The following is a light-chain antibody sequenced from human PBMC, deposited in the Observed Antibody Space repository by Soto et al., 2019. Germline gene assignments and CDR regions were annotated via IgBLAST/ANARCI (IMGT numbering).Light chain of an antibody. CDR2: DAS. Sequence: EIVMTQSPATLSVSTGERATLSCRASQSLSSNLAWYQQKPGQTPRLLIYDASKRATGTPARFTVRGSGTDFTLTISSLEPEDFAVYYCHQRFSWPLPFGGGTKVDIK. J-gene: IGKJ4*01. V-gene: IGKV3-11*01. CDR3: HQRFSWPLP. CDR1: QSLSSN.